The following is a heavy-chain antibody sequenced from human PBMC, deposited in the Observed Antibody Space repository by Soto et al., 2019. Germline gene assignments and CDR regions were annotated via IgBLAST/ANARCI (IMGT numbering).Heavy chain of an antibody. Sequence: SETLSLTFSVSGADISTYSWTWIRQPAGKGLEWIGRIYTSASINYNPSLKGRVTLSVDTSTNQVSLRLASVTAADTAIYYCARDREAGYNFYYGMDVWGQGTTVTVSS. CDR2: IYTSASI. V-gene: IGHV4-4*07. CDR1: GADISTYS. CDR3: ARDREAGYNFYYGMDV. J-gene: IGHJ6*02. D-gene: IGHD6-19*01.